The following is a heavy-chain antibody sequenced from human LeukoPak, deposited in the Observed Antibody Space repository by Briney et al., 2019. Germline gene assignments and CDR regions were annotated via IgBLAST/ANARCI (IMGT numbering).Heavy chain of an antibody. J-gene: IGHJ5*02. D-gene: IGHD6-6*01. CDR3: AREPRLAARGYNWFDP. CDR2: AYYRSKWYN. CDR1: GDSVSSKSAA. V-gene: IGHV6-1*01. Sequence: SQTLSLTCAISGDSVSSKSAAWDWIRQSPSRGLEWLGRAYYRSKWYNDYAISVKSRITINPDTSKNQFSLQLNSVTPEDTAVYYCAREPRLAARGYNWFDPWGQGTLVTVSS.